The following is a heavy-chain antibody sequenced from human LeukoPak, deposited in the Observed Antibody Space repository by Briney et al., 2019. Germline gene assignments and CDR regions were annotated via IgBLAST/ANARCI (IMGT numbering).Heavy chain of an antibody. J-gene: IGHJ4*02. Sequence: ASVKVSCKASGYTFIDYYMHWVRQAPGQGLEWMGIINPGGGSTIYAQDFQGRVTLTRDTSTSTVYMELSSLRSEDTAVYYCARRYYDNSGHSYGYYFDYWGQGTLVTVSS. D-gene: IGHD3-22*01. V-gene: IGHV1-46*01. CDR1: GYTFIDYY. CDR2: INPGGGST. CDR3: ARRYYDNSGHSYGYYFDY.